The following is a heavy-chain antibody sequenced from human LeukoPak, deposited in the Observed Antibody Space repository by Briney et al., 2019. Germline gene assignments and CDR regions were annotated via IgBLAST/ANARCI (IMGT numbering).Heavy chain of an antibody. Sequence: GASVKVSCKASGYTFTSYGISWVRQAPGQGLEWMGWISAYNGNTNYAQKLQGRVTMTTDTSTSTAYMELRSLRSDDTAVYYCARDGAPITMVRGVIRRPYGMDVWGQGTTVTVSS. J-gene: IGHJ6*02. CDR3: ARDGAPITMVRGVIRRPYGMDV. D-gene: IGHD3-10*01. CDR1: GYTFTSYG. V-gene: IGHV1-18*01. CDR2: ISAYNGNT.